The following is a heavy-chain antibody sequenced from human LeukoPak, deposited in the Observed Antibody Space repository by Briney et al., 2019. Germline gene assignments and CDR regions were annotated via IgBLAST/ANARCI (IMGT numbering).Heavy chain of an antibody. CDR3: ARYGSGSFRPVSYYYYYMDV. CDR2: IYTSGST. Sequence: SETLSLTCTVSGGSISSGSYYWSWIRQPAGKGLEWIGHIYTSGSTNYNPSLKSRVTISVDTSKNQFSLKLSSVTAADTAVYYCARYGSGSFRPVSYYYYYMDVWGKGTTVTISS. CDR1: GGSISSGSYY. J-gene: IGHJ6*03. V-gene: IGHV4-61*09. D-gene: IGHD3-10*01.